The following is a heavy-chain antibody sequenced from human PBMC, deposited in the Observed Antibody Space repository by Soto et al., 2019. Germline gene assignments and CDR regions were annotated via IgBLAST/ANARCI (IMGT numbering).Heavy chain of an antibody. V-gene: IGHV4-59*08. CDR1: GGSISSYY. Sequence: SETLSLTCTVSGGSISSYYWGWIRQPPGKGLEWIGYIYYSGSTNYNPSLKSRVTISVDTSKNQFSLKLSSVTAADTAVYYCARLGYCSSTSCYPYYFDYWGQGTLVTVSS. D-gene: IGHD2-2*01. CDR2: IYYSGST. CDR3: ARLGYCSSTSCYPYYFDY. J-gene: IGHJ4*02.